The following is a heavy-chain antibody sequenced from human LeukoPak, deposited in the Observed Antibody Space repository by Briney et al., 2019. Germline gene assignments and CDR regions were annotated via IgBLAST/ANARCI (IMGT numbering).Heavy chain of an antibody. CDR3: ARTYSSGWFDY. CDR2: IYYSGST. J-gene: IGHJ4*02. V-gene: IGHV4-59*01. Sequence: SETLSLTCTVSGGSISSYYWSWIRQPPGEGLEWIGYIYYSGSTNYNPSLKSRVTISVDTSKNQFSLKLSSVTAADTAVCYCARTYSSGWFDYWGQGTLVTVSS. CDR1: GGSISSYY. D-gene: IGHD6-19*01.